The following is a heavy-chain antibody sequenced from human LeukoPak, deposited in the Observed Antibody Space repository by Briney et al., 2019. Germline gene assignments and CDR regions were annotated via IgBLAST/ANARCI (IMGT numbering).Heavy chain of an antibody. D-gene: IGHD4-23*01. CDR1: GYTFTKNG. J-gene: IGHJ4*02. CDR2: ISPYNGNT. V-gene: IGHV1-18*01. Sequence: ASVKVSCKASGYTFTKNGISWVRQAPGQGLEWMGWISPYNGNTNYAQKFQGRVTMTTDTSTSTAYMELRSLRSDDTAVYYCARRLNSGYYFDYWGQGTLVTVSS. CDR3: ARRLNSGYYFDY.